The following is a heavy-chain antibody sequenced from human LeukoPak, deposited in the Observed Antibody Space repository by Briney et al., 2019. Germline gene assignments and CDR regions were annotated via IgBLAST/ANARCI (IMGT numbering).Heavy chain of an antibody. Sequence: PSETLSLTCTVSGASISSYYWSWIRQPAGKGPEWIGRIFSSGSTDYNPSLKSRVTMSVDTSKNQFSLKLSSVTAADTAVYYCARLGPAAGTSFDYWGQGTLVTVSS. J-gene: IGHJ4*02. D-gene: IGHD6-13*01. CDR1: GASISSYY. CDR3: ARLGPAAGTSFDY. CDR2: IFSSGST. V-gene: IGHV4-4*07.